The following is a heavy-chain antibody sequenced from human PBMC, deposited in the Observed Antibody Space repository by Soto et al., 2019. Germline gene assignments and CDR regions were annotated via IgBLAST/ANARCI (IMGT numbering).Heavy chain of an antibody. CDR2: ISAYNGNT. CDR1: GYTFTIYG. J-gene: IGHJ4*01. V-gene: IGHV1-18*01. CDR3: VRDRDLYRDMFHADL. Sequence: ASVKVSCKASGYTFTIYGISWVRQAPGQGLEWMGWISAYNGNTNYAQKLQGRVTMTTDTSTSTAYMELRSLRSDDSAVYFCVRDRDLYRDMFHADLWGQGTLVTVSS. D-gene: IGHD3-10*02.